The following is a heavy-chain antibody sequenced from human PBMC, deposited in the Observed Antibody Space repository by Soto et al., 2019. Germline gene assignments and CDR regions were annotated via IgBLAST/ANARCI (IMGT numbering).Heavy chain of an antibody. CDR2: IIPIVGTA. D-gene: IGHD3-3*01. J-gene: IGHJ4*02. CDR1: GGSFRRYA. CDR3: ERGNVLRFLEWLSPLAY. V-gene: IGHV1-69*01. Sequence: QVQLVQSGAEVNKPGSSVQVSCKASGGSFRRYAISWVRQAPRQGLEWMGGIIPIVGTANYAQKFQGRVTSTADESTSTAYRELSSLRSEDTGVDYCERGNVLRFLEWLSPLAYWGQGTLVTVSS.